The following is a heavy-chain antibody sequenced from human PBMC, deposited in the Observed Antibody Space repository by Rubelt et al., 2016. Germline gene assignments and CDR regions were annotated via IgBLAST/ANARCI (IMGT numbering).Heavy chain of an antibody. CDR2: LYYSGST. D-gene: IGHD6-13*01. V-gene: IGHV4-59*01. J-gene: IGHJ4*02. CDR1: GGSISSYY. CDR3: ARDGGYSSSPFDY. Sequence: QVQLQESGPGLVKPSETLSLTCTVSGGSISSYYWSWIRQPPGKGLEWIGYLYYSGSTNSNPSLKSRVTISVDTSKNQFSLKLSSVTAADTAVYYCARDGGYSSSPFDYWGQGTLVTVSS.